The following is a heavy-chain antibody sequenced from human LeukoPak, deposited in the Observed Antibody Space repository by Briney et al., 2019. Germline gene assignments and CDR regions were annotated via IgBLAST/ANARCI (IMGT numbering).Heavy chain of an antibody. CDR1: GGSISSYY. CDR2: IYYSGST. CDR3: VRYSSLVYYGSGSYSYYYYMDV. D-gene: IGHD3-10*01. J-gene: IGHJ6*03. Sequence: PSETLSLTCTVSGGSISSYYWSWIRQPPGKGLEWIGYIYYSGSTNYNPSLKSRVTISVDTSKNQFSLKLSSVTAADTAVYYCVRYSSLVYYGSGSYSYYYYMDVWGKGTTVTISS. V-gene: IGHV4-59*01.